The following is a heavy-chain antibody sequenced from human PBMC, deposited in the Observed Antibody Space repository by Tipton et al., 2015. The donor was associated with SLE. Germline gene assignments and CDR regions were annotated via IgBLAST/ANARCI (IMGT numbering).Heavy chain of an antibody. CDR2: IYHSGST. J-gene: IGHJ4*02. CDR3: AISSGWSVDY. D-gene: IGHD6-19*01. CDR1: GGSISGYY. Sequence: GLVKPSETLSLTCTVSGGSISGYYWSWVRQPPGKGLEWIGEIYHSGSTNYNPSLKSRVTISVDKSKNQFSLKLSCVTAADTAVYYCAISSGWSVDYWGQGTLVTVSS. V-gene: IGHV4-4*02.